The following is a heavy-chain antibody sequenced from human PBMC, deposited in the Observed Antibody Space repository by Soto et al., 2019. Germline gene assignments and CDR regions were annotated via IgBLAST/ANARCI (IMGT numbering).Heavy chain of an antibody. CDR1: GLSLSTSGWG. Sequence: HITLKESGPTLVKPTQTLTLTCTFSGLSLSTSGWGVGWIRQPPGKALEWRALIYWDDDKRDSPSLKNRLTIPKDTSNDQVVLTMTNMDPVDTATYYCAHSRGGGTSAWFDPWCQGPLVTVSS. J-gene: IGHJ5*02. CDR3: AHSRGGGTSAWFDP. V-gene: IGHV2-5*02. CDR2: IYWDDDK. D-gene: IGHD2-15*01.